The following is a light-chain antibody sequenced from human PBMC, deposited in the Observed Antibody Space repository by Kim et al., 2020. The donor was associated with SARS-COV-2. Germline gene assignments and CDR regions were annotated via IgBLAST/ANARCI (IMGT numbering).Light chain of an antibody. V-gene: IGLV2-14*03. Sequence: QSITISCTGTSSNVGGYNYVSWYQQHPGKAPKLMIYDVSKRPSGVSNRFSGSKSGNTASLTISGLQAEDEADYYCSSYTSSSTLHVFGTGTKVTVL. J-gene: IGLJ1*01. CDR1: SSNVGGYNY. CDR3: SSYTSSSTLHV. CDR2: DVS.